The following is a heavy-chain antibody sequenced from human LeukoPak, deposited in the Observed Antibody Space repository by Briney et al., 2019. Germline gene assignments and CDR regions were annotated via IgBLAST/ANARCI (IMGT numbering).Heavy chain of an antibody. V-gene: IGHV3-23*01. CDR3: AKWGDYDVLTGYYDSDY. CDR1: GFTFSHYA. J-gene: IGHJ4*02. CDR2: VSGRDTST. Sequence: PGGSLRLSCAASGFTFSHYAMSWVRQAPGKGLEWVSAVSGRDTSTYYTDSVKGRFTISRDNSKNTLYLQMNSLSAEDTAIYYCAKWGDYDVLTGYYDSDYWGQGTLVTVSS. D-gene: IGHD3-9*01.